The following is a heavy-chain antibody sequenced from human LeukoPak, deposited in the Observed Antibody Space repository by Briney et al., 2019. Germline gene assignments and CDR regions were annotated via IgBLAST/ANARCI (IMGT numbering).Heavy chain of an antibody. CDR1: GYTFTSYG. J-gene: IGHJ3*02. CDR3: AREGDSSGWYTGADAFDI. CDR2: ISAYNGNT. V-gene: IGHV1-18*01. D-gene: IGHD6-19*01. Sequence: GASVKVSCKASGYTFTSYGISWVRQAPGQGLESMGWISAYNGNTNYAQKLQGRVTMTTDTSTSTAYMELRSLRSDDTAVYYCAREGDSSGWYTGADAFDIWGQGTMVTVSS.